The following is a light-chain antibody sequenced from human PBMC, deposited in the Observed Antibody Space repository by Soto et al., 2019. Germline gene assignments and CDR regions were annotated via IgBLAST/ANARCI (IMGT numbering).Light chain of an antibody. CDR2: GTS. Sequence: EIGLMQSPGTLSLSPGERATLSCRASQSVSSRYIAWYQQKPGQAPRLLIDGTSSRATGIPDRFIGSGSVTDFTLTISRLEPEDFAVYYCQRYGSSPPLTFGGGTKVEIK. V-gene: IGKV3-20*01. CDR3: QRYGSSPPLT. J-gene: IGKJ4*01. CDR1: QSVSSRY.